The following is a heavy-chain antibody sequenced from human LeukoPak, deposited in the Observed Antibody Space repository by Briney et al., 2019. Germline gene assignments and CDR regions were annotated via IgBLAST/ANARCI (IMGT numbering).Heavy chain of an antibody. Sequence: PGGSLRLSCAASGFTFSSYAMHWVRQAPGKGLEWVAVISYDGSNKYYADSVKGRFTISRDNAKNTLYLQMNSLRAEDTAIYYCARGTGGNKFDYGGQGTLVTVSS. CDR3: ARGTGGNKFDY. V-gene: IGHV3-30-3*01. J-gene: IGHJ4*02. D-gene: IGHD2-8*02. CDR1: GFTFSSYA. CDR2: ISYDGSNK.